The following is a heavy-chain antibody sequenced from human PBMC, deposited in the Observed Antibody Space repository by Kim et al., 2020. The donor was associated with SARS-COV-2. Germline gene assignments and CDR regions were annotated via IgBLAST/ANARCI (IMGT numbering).Heavy chain of an antibody. J-gene: IGHJ3*02. V-gene: IGHV4-39*06. D-gene: IGHD3-22*01. CDR3: ARGLDYYDSTREPDAFDI. Sequence: KSRVTISVDTSKNQFPLKLSSVTAADTAVYYCARGLDYYDSTREPDAFDIWGQGTMVTVSS.